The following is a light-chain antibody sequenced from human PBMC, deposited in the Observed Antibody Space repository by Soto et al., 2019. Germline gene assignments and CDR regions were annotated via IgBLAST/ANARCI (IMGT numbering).Light chain of an antibody. V-gene: IGKV1-6*01. J-gene: IGKJ1*01. CDR1: QGIRND. Sequence: AIQMTQSPSSLSASVGDRVTITCRASQGIRNDLGWYQQKPGKAPKLLIYAASSLQSGVPSRFSVSESGTDFTLTISSPQPEDFATYYCLEDYNCPRSFGQGTKVEIK. CDR3: LEDYNCPRS. CDR2: AAS.